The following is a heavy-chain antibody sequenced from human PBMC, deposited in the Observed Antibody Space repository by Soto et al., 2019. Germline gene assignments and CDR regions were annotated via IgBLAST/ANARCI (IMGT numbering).Heavy chain of an antibody. D-gene: IGHD3-3*01. V-gene: IGHV4-59*01. CDR3: ARSVRFLEWSKTYYYYGMDV. J-gene: IGHJ6*02. CDR2: IYYSGST. Sequence: SETLSLTCTVSGGSISSYYWGWIRQPPGKGLEWIGYIYYSGSTNYNPSLKSRVTISVDTSKNQFSLKLSSVTAADTAVYYCARSVRFLEWSKTYYYYGMDVWGQGTTVTVS. CDR1: GGSISSYY.